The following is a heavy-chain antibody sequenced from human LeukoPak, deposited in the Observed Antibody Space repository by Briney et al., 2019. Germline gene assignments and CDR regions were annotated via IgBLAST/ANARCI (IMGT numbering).Heavy chain of an antibody. V-gene: IGHV3-7*01. CDR1: GFTFSAHW. Sequence: GGSLRLSCAASGFTFSAHWMGWVRQAPGKGLEWVANIKEDGSEKYYVDPVKGRFTISRDIAKNSLYLQMNSLRAEDTAVYYCARDLYSQYWGQGTLVTVSS. J-gene: IGHJ4*02. D-gene: IGHD2-21*01. CDR2: IKEDGSEK. CDR3: ARDLYSQY.